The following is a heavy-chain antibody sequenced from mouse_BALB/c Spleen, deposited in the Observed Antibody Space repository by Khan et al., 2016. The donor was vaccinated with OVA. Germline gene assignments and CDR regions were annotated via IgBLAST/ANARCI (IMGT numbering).Heavy chain of an antibody. D-gene: IGHD1-1*01. CDR2: ISYSGGP. V-gene: IGHV3-2*02. CDR3: ARGNYYGYYFDY. J-gene: IGHJ2*01. CDR1: GYSITSGYA. Sequence: EVQLVESGPGLVKPSQSLSLTCTVTGYSITSGYAWNWIRQFPGNKLEWMGYISYSGGPSYNPSLKSRISITRDTSKNQFFLQLNSVTTEDTATYYCARGNYYGYYFDYWGQGTPLTVAS.